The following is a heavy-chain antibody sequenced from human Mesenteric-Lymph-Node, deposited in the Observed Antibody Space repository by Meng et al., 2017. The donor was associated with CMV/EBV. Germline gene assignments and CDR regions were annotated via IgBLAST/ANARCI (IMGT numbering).Heavy chain of an antibody. V-gene: IGHV1-8*01. CDR2: MNPNSGNT. J-gene: IGHJ6*02. D-gene: IGHD7-27*01. Sequence: ASVKVSCKASGYTLTSHDIVWVRQATGQGLEWMGWMNPNSGNTGYAQKFQGRVTMTRNTSINTVYMELGSLRSDDTAVYYCARGALGYYYYGMDVWGQGTTVTVSS. CDR1: GYTLTSHD. CDR3: ARGALGYYYYGMDV.